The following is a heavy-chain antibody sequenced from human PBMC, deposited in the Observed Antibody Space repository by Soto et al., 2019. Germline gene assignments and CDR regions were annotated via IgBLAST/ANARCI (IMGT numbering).Heavy chain of an antibody. J-gene: IGHJ6*03. CDR3: AKDGYSSGWSVYYCMDV. CDR2: ISGSGGST. Sequence: EVQLLESGGGLVQPGGSLRLSCAASGFTFSSYAMSWVRQAPGKGLEWVSAISGSGGSTYYADSVKGRFTISRDNSKNTLYLQMNSLRAEDTAVYYCAKDGYSSGWSVYYCMDVWGKGTTVTVSS. D-gene: IGHD6-19*01. V-gene: IGHV3-23*01. CDR1: GFTFSSYA.